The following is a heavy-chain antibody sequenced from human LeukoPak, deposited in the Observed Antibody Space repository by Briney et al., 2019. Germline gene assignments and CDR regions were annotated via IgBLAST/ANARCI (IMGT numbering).Heavy chain of an antibody. D-gene: IGHD1-26*01. CDR2: VSSTGSRT. CDR3: TKDQKWEQPHFYDY. Sequence: PGGSLRLSCATSGFTFRDYAMNWVRQAPGKGLEWVSFVSSTGSRTYYADSVKGRFTISRDNSKNTLFLQMSSLRADDTAIYWCTKDQKWEQPHFYDYWGQGTLVTVSS. CDR1: GFTFRDYA. J-gene: IGHJ4*02. V-gene: IGHV3-23*01.